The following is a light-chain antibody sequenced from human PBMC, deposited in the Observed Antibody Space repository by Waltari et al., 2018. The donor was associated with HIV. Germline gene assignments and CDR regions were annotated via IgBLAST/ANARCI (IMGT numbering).Light chain of an antibody. V-gene: IGLV2-23*02. Sequence: QSALTQPASVSGSPGQSITISCTGTSSDVGTYNLVSWYQQHPGKAPKLMIYEVSQRPSGVSNRFSGSKSGNTASLTISGLQAEDEADYYCCSYAGSYAWVFGGGTKLTVL. J-gene: IGLJ3*02. CDR3: CSYAGSYAWV. CDR1: SSDVGTYNL. CDR2: EVS.